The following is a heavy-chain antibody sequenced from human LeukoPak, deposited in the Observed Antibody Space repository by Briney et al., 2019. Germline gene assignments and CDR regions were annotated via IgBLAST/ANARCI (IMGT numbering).Heavy chain of an antibody. CDR1: GFTVSSNY. D-gene: IGHD3-3*01. V-gene: IGHV3-66*01. CDR3: AREFGVVIKPDTDYYYYGMDV. J-gene: IGHJ6*02. Sequence: PGGSLRHSCAASGFTVSSNYMSWVRQAPGKGLEWVSVIYSGGSTYYADSVKGRFTISRDNSKNTLYLQMNSLRAEDTAVYYCAREFGVVIKPDTDYYYYGMDVWGQGTTVTVSS. CDR2: IYSGGST.